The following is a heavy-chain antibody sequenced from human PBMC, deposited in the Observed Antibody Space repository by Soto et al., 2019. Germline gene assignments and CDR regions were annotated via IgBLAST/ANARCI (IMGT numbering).Heavy chain of an antibody. J-gene: IGHJ4*02. D-gene: IGHD6-19*01. Sequence: QLQLQESGPGLVKPSETLSLTWTVSNGSISSSGSYWGWIRQPPGKGLEWIGSIYHSGSTYYNPSLKSRVTISVDTSKNQFSLKLSSVTAADMAVYFCATHKTDQWLVPFDHWGQGTLVTVSS. CDR3: ATHKTDQWLVPFDH. CDR1: NGSISSSGSY. CDR2: IYHSGST. V-gene: IGHV4-39*01.